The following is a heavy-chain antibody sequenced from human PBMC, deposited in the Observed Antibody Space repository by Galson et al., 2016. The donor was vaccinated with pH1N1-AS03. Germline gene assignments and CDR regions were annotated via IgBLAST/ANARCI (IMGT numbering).Heavy chain of an antibody. Sequence: SLRLSRAASGFTISNFGMLWVRQAPGQGLEWVAIISFDGTNKYYADSVKGRFSISRDNSKNTLFLQMSALRAENTAVYYCANDFNYDFWSGYSFYWGQGALVTVSS. D-gene: IGHD3/OR15-3a*01. V-gene: IGHV3-30*18. CDR1: GFTISNFG. CDR2: ISFDGTNK. CDR3: ANDFNYDFWSGYSFY. J-gene: IGHJ4*02.